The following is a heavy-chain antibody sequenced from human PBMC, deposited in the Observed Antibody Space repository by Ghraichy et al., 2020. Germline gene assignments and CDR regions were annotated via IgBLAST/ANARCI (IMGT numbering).Heavy chain of an antibody. J-gene: IGHJ6*02. Sequence: GSLNISCAASGFTFSDYYMSWIRQAPGKGLEWVSYISSSGSTIYYADSVKGRFTISRDNAKNSLYLQMNSLRAEDTAVYYCARVASPDYGMDVWGQGTTVTVSS. D-gene: IGHD2-2*01. V-gene: IGHV3-11*01. CDR1: GFTFSDYY. CDR3: ARVASPDYGMDV. CDR2: ISSSGSTI.